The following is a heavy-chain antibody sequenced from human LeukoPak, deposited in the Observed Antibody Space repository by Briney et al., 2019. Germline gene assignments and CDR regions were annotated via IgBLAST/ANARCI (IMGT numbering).Heavy chain of an antibody. CDR3: AARPYYYDSSGYLGGGYYYMDV. J-gene: IGHJ6*03. Sequence: ASVKVSCKASGYTFTSYDINWVRQATGQGLEWMGWMNPNSGNTGYAQKFQGRVTMTRNTSISTAYMELSSLGSEDTAVYYCAARPYYYDSSGYLGGGYYYMDVWGKGTTVTVSS. D-gene: IGHD3-22*01. CDR2: MNPNSGNT. CDR1: GYTFTSYD. V-gene: IGHV1-8*01.